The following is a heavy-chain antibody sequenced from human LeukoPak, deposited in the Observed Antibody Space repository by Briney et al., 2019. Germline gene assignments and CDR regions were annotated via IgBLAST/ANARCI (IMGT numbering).Heavy chain of an antibody. CDR1: GFTFSSYS. CDR2: ISNSSSYI. D-gene: IGHD2-2*02. Sequence: GGSLRLSCAASGFTFSSYSMNWVRQAPGKGLEWVSSISNSSSYIYYADSVKGRFTIPRDNAKNSLYLQMNSLRAEDTAVYYCAREYCSSTSCYTVEFDYWGQGTLVTVSS. J-gene: IGHJ4*02. V-gene: IGHV3-21*01. CDR3: AREYCSSTSCYTVEFDY.